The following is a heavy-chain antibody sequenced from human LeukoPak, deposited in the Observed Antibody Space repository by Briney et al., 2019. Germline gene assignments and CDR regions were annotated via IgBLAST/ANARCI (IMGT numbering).Heavy chain of an antibody. CDR1: GVSISSNNW. J-gene: IGHJ4*02. D-gene: IGHD1-1*01. V-gene: IGHV4-4*02. Sequence: SGTLSLTCAVSGVSISSNNWWGWVRQPPGKGLEWIGEIYHSGSPNYNPSLKSRVTISVDKSRNHFSLNLSSVTAADTAVYYCARVNINNWHSCDYWGQGTLVTVSS. CDR2: IYHSGSP. CDR3: ARVNINNWHSCDY.